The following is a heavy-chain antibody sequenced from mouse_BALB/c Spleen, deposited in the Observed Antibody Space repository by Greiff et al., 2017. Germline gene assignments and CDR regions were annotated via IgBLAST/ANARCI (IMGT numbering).Heavy chain of an antibody. D-gene: IGHD1-1*01. CDR1: GFTFSDYY. J-gene: IGHJ4*01. V-gene: IGHV5-4*02. CDR2: ISDGGSYT. CDR3: ASYYYGSSYDAMDY. Sequence: EVQLVESGGGLVKPGGSLKLSCAASGFTFSDYYMYWVRQTPEKRLEWVATISDGGSYTYYPDSVKGRFTISRDNAKNNLYLQMSSPKSEDTAMYYCASYYYGSSYDAMDYWGQGTSVTVSS.